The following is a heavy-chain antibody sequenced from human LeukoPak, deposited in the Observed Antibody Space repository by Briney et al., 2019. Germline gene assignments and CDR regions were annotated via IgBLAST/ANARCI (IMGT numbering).Heavy chain of an antibody. CDR2: ISAYNGNT. V-gene: IGHV1-18*01. CDR3: ARSPTTMVPYFDY. D-gene: IGHD5-18*01. CDR1: GYTFTNYV. J-gene: IGHJ4*02. Sequence: ASVTVSCKASGYTFTNYVISWVRQAPGQGLEGMGWISAYNGNTDYPQNLQGRVTMTTDTSTSTAYMDLRSLRSDDTAVYYCARSPTTMVPYFDYWGQGTLVTVSS.